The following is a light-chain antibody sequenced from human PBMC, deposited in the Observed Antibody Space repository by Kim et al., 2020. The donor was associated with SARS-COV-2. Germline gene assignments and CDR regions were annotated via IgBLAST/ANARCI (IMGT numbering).Light chain of an antibody. J-gene: IGKJ1*01. Sequence: LSPGERATLSCRAGQSVTTFLAWYQQRPGQAPRLLIYDASTRATGVPARFSGSGSGTDFTLTISSLEPDDFAIYYCQQRYSWPRTFGQGTKVDIK. CDR2: DAS. V-gene: IGKV3-11*01. CDR1: QSVTTF. CDR3: QQRYSWPRT.